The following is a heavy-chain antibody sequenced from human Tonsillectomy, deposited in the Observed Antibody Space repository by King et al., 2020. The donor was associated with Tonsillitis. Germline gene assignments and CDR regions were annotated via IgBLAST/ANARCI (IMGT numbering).Heavy chain of an antibody. J-gene: IGHJ6*02. V-gene: IGHV4-59*08. D-gene: IGHD6-13*01. CDR3: ARHCRGGSILYGYYYYGMDV. CDR2: IYDSGST. Sequence: QLQESGPGRVKPSETLSLTCTVSGGSISSYYWSWIRQPPGKGLEWIGYIYDSGSTDYNPSLKGRVTISEDTSKNQFSLKLSSVTAADTAVYYCARHCRGGSILYGYYYYGMDVWGQGTTVTVSS. CDR1: GGSISSYY.